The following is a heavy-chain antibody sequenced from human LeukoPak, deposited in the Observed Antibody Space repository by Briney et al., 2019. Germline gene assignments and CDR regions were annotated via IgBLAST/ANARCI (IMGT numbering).Heavy chain of an antibody. CDR2: ISYDGSER. D-gene: IGHD6-13*01. V-gene: IGHV3-30*18. CDR1: GFTFSSYG. J-gene: IGHJ3*02. CDR3: AKAGYSSSWYLVTSLDI. Sequence: GRSLRLSCAASGFTFSSYGMLWVRQAPGKGLEWLAVISYDGSERNYADSVKGRFFISRDNSKNTLDLQMNSLRAEDTAVYYCAKAGYSSSWYLVTSLDIWGQGTMVTVS.